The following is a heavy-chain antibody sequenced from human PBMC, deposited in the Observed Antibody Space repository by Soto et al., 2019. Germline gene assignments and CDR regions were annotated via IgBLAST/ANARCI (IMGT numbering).Heavy chain of an antibody. D-gene: IGHD3-22*01. CDR1: GFTFSSYG. J-gene: IGHJ4*02. CDR2: ISSSSTTI. V-gene: IGHV3-48*02. CDR3: ARSPYYYDSSNYYGY. Sequence: EVQLVESGGGLVQPGGSLRLSCAASGFTFSSYGMNWVRQAPGKGLEWVSYISSSSTTIYYADSVKGRFTIFRDNAKNSLYRQLNSLRDEDTAVYYCARSPYYYDSSNYYGYWGQGTLVTVSS.